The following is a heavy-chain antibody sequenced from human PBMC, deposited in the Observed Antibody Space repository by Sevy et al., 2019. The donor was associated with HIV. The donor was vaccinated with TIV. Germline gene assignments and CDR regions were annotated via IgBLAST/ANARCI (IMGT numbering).Heavy chain of an antibody. V-gene: IGHV1-69*13. Sequence: ASVKVSCKASGGTFSSYSISWVRQAPGQGLAWMGGITRIFGTSNYGQKFQGRVTVTAAESTSTAYMELSSLRSEDTAVYYCAFGGGYQLLANYYFAMDVWGQGTTVTVSS. D-gene: IGHD2-2*01. CDR1: GGTFSSYS. CDR3: AFGGGYQLLANYYFAMDV. J-gene: IGHJ6*02. CDR2: ITRIFGTS.